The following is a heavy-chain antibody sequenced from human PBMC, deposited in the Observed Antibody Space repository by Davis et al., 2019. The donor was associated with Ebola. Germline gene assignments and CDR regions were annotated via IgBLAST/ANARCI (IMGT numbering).Heavy chain of an antibody. Sequence: GESLKISCAASGFSFSSYWMSWVRQAPGKGLEWVAVISYDGDNRYYADSVKGRFTISRENSKNTLYLQVNSLRTEDTAVYYCARGSVRFLEWLSQNAFDMWGQGTMVTVSS. V-gene: IGHV3-30-3*01. CDR3: ARGSVRFLEWLSQNAFDM. D-gene: IGHD3-3*01. J-gene: IGHJ3*02. CDR1: GFSFSSYW. CDR2: ISYDGDNR.